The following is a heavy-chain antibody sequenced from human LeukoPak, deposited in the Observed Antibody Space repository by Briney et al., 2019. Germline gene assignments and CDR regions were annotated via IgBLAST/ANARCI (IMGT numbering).Heavy chain of an antibody. CDR2: IYYSGST. Sequence: SETLSLTCTVSGGSISSSSYYWGWIRQPPGKGLEWIGSIYYSGSTYYNPSLKSRVTISVDTSKNQFSLKLSSVTAADTAVYYCARLDGDYLAWYFDLWGRGTLVTVSS. CDR3: ARLDGDYLAWYFDL. V-gene: IGHV4-39*01. D-gene: IGHD4-17*01. CDR1: GGSISSSSYY. J-gene: IGHJ2*01.